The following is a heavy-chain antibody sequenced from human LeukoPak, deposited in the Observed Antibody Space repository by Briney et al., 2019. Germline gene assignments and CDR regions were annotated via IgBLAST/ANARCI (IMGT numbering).Heavy chain of an antibody. D-gene: IGHD3-22*01. CDR2: INPNSGGT. V-gene: IGHV1-2*02. J-gene: IGHJ6*03. CDR1: GYTFTSYG. Sequence: ASVKVSCKASGYTFTSYGISWVRQAPGQGLEWMGWINPNSGGTNYAQKFQGRVTMTRDTSISTAYMELSRLRSDDTAVYYCARTVVDDSSGYRSYYYYYMDVWGKGTTVTISS. CDR3: ARTVVDDSSGYRSYYYYYMDV.